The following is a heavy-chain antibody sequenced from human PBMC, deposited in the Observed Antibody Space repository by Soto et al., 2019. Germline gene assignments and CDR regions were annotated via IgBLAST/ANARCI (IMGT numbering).Heavy chain of an antibody. J-gene: IGHJ5*02. V-gene: IGHV1-69*01. CDR2: IIPIFGTA. CDR3: ARWGEEATLNNWFDP. D-gene: IGHD2-15*01. CDR1: GGTFSSYA. Sequence: QVQLVQSGAEVKTPGSSVKVSCKDSGGTFSSYAISWVRQAPGQGLEWMGGIIPIFGTAIYAQKFQGRVSITADESTGAAYMELSSLSSEDTAVYYCARWGEEATLNNWFDPWGQLTLFTVSS.